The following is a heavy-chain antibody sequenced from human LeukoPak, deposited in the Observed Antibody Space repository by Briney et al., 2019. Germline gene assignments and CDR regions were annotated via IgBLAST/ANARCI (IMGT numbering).Heavy chain of an antibody. Sequence: PGRSLRLSCAASGFSFSSGTMNWARQAPGKALEWASSLSGSGRLIWYAGSVKGRFTISRDNAANSLFLQMNSLRVEDTAVYYCARDLQTGLAFDAWGQGTVVAVSS. V-gene: IGHV3-21*06. CDR3: ARDLQTGLAFDA. J-gene: IGHJ3*01. CDR1: GFSFSSGT. D-gene: IGHD7-27*01. CDR2: LSGSGRLI.